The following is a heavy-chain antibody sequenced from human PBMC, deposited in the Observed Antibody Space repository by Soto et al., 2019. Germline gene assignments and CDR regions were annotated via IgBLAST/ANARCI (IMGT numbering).Heavy chain of an antibody. CDR2: IYWDDDT. D-gene: IGHD3-16*01. J-gene: IGHJ3*01. Sequence: QITLKESGPTLVKPTQTLTLTCIFSGFSFSADGVGVGWMRQPPGKALEWLALIYWDDDTRYRPSLKSRLTINKDSSKNQVVLTMTNMDPVDTATYYCAHAFGGTSWPNDAFDVWGQGTVVTVSS. CDR3: AHAFGGTSWPNDAFDV. V-gene: IGHV2-5*02. CDR1: GFSFSADGVG.